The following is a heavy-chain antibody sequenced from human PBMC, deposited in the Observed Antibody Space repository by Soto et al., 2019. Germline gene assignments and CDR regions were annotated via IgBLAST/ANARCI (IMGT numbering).Heavy chain of an antibody. CDR3: ARGGRIVGATGAFDI. V-gene: IGHV4-59*01. D-gene: IGHD1-26*01. Sequence: SETLSLTCTVSGGSISSYYWSWIRQPPGKGLEWIGYIYYSGSTNYNPSLKSRVTISVDTSKNQFSLKLSSVTAADTAVYYCARGGRIVGATGAFDIWGQGTMVTVSS. J-gene: IGHJ3*02. CDR1: GGSISSYY. CDR2: IYYSGST.